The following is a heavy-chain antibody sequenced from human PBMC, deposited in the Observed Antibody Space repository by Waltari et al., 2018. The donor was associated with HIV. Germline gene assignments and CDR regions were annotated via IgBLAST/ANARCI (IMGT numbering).Heavy chain of an antibody. Sequence: ETLSLTCAVYGDSFSGYYWNWIRQPPGKGLEWIGEINPGESANYTPSLKSRVSISVDTSKNHFSLNLRSVTAADTAVYYCARGYYYDSSGHYQFDYWGHGSLVTVSS. CDR3: ARGYYYDSSGHYQFDY. V-gene: IGHV4-34*01. D-gene: IGHD3-22*01. J-gene: IGHJ4*01. CDR2: INPGESA. CDR1: GDSFSGYY.